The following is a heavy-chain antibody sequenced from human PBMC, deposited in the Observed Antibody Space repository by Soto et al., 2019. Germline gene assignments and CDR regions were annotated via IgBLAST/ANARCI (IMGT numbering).Heavy chain of an antibody. V-gene: IGHV3-30*18. J-gene: IGHJ4*02. CDR3: AKDPYYYDSSGYSSSPYFDY. Sequence: GGSLRLSCAASGFIFSTYGMHWVRQAPGKGLEWVAVISYDGSNKYYADSVKGRFTISRDNSKITLYLQMNSLRAEDTAVYYCAKDPYYYDSSGYSSSPYFDYWGQGTPVTVSS. CDR1: GFIFSTYG. D-gene: IGHD3-22*01. CDR2: ISYDGSNK.